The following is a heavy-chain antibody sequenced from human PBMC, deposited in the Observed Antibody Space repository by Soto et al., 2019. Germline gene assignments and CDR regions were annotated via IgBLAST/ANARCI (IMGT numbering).Heavy chain of an antibody. Sequence: QEHLVQSGAEVKKPGASVKVSCKASGYIFNNYYMHWVRQAPGKGLEWVGIINPNGGFTTYAQKFQGRVTMTRDTSTSTVYMELSNLRSEDAAVYYCARGAITFGDLIVVTGALDIWGQGTMVTVSS. V-gene: IGHV1-46*02. CDR2: INPNGGFT. CDR3: ARGAITFGDLIVVTGALDI. D-gene: IGHD3-16*02. CDR1: GYIFNNYY. J-gene: IGHJ3*02.